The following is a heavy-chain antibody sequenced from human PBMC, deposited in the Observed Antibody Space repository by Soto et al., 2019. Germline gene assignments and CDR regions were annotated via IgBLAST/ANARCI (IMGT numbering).Heavy chain of an antibody. J-gene: IGHJ4*02. CDR1: GFTFSNYA. V-gene: IGHV3-23*01. CDR3: AKCDWVFVKTSNYFFDY. CDR2: ISSRGDNT. D-gene: IGHD3-9*01. Sequence: EVQLLESGGGLVQPGGSLRLSCAASGFTFSNYAMSWVRQAPGKGLEWVSAISSRGDNTHHADSVRGRFTISSDNSKNRLYLEISALRAEDTAVYYCAKCDWVFVKTSNYFFDYWGQGTLVTVSS.